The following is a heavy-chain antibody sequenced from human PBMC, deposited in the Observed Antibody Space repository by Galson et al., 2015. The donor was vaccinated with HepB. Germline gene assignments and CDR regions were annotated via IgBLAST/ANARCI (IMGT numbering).Heavy chain of an antibody. J-gene: IGHJ4*02. D-gene: IGHD2-2*01. CDR1: GFALNSHV. CDR3: ARDLVPAANVERASYYLHF. V-gene: IGHV3-23*01. CDR2: ISASGGRT. Sequence: SLRLSCAASGFALNSHVLTWVRQAPGKGLEWVSCISASGGRTDYAASVKGRFTISRDDSKNTLYLQMNSLRAEDTAVCYCARDLVPAANVERASYYLHFWGQGILVTVSS.